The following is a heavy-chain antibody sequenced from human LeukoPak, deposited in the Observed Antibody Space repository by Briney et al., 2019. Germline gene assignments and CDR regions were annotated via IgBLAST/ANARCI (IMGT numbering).Heavy chain of an antibody. V-gene: IGHV1-8*01. CDR2: MNTNRGNT. CDR1: GYTLTSYE. D-gene: IGHD3-10*01. CDR3: ARDYFGSGRGYYYMDV. J-gene: IGHJ6*03. Sequence: GASVKVSCKASGYTLTSYEINWVRQATGHGLEWMGWMNTNRGNTGYAQKFQGRDTMTRNTTISTAYMELSSLRSEDTAVYYCARDYFGSGRGYYYMDVWGKGTTVTVSS.